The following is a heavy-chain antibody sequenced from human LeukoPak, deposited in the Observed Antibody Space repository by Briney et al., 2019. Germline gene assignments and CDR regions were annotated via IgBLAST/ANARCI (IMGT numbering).Heavy chain of an antibody. V-gene: IGHV4-34*01. Sequence: PSETLSLTCAVYGGSFSGYYWSWIRKPPGKGMEWVGEINHSGSTNYNPSLKSRVTISVDTSKNQFSLKLSSVTAADMAVYYCARGDLGYCSGGSCLGYYYYYGMDVWGQGTTVTVSS. CDR2: INHSGST. J-gene: IGHJ6*02. D-gene: IGHD2-15*01. CDR3: ARGDLGYCSGGSCLGYYYYYGMDV. CDR1: GGSFSGYY.